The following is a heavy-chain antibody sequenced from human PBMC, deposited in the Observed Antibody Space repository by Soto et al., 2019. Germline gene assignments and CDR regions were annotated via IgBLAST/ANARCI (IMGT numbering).Heavy chain of an antibody. CDR1: GFTFSSYS. CDR2: ISSSSSYI. D-gene: IGHD3-9*01. CDR3: ARDWYDILPGYYFYYYYYGTDV. V-gene: IGHV3-21*03. Sequence: PGGSLRLSCAASGFTFSSYSRNWVRQAPGKGLEGVSSISSSSSYIYYADSVKGRFTISRDNAKNSLYLQMNSLRAEDTAVYYCARDWYDILPGYYFYYYYYGTDVWGQGATLTASS. J-gene: IGHJ6*02.